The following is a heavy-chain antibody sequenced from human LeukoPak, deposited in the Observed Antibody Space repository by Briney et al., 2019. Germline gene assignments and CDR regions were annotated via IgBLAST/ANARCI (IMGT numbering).Heavy chain of an antibody. CDR1: GYTFTGYY. J-gene: IGHJ1*01. Sequence: ASVKVSCKASGYTFTGYYMHWVRQAPGQGLEWMGWINPNSGGTNYAQKFQGRVTMTRDTSISTAYMELSSLRSEDTAVYYCAREGYDFWSGYSLDRLERAEYFQHWGQGTLVTVSS. D-gene: IGHD3-3*01. V-gene: IGHV1-2*02. CDR3: AREGYDFWSGYSLDRLERAEYFQH. CDR2: INPNSGGT.